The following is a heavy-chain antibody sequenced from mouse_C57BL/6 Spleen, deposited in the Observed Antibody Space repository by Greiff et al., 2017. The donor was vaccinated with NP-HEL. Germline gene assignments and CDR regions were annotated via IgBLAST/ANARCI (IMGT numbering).Heavy chain of an antibody. V-gene: IGHV1-18*01. D-gene: IGHD1-1*01. CDR3: ASRGYGSSYRYFDV. CDR1: GYTFTDYN. CDR2: INPNNGGT. Sequence: EVQLQQSGPELVKPGASVKIPCKASGYTFTDYNMDWVKQSHGKSLEWIGDINPNNGGTIYNQKFKGKATLTVDKSSSTAYMELRSLTSEDTAVYYCASRGYGSSYRYFDVWGTGTTVTVSS. J-gene: IGHJ1*03.